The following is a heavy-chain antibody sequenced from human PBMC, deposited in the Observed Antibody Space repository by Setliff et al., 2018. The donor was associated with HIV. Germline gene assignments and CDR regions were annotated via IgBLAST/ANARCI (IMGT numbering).Heavy chain of an antibody. CDR1: GGSVSSRGYY. CDR3: ARDFGVVIPQGRFDP. V-gene: IGHV4-39*01. D-gene: IGHD3-3*01. CDR2: IYYSGST. Sequence: SETLSLTCTVPGGSVSSRGYYWGWIRQPPGKGLEWLGSIYYSGSTYYNPSLKSRVTLSVDTSKNQSFLRLSSVTAADTAVYYCARDFGVVIPQGRFDPWGRGTLVTVSS. J-gene: IGHJ5*02.